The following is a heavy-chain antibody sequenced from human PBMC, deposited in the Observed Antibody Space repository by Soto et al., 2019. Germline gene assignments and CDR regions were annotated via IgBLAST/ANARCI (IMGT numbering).Heavy chain of an antibody. V-gene: IGHV3-30*18. J-gene: IGHJ3*02. CDR2: ISYDGSNK. CDR3: AKDGCWGGDCYYPRGGAFDI. Sequence: QVQLVESGGGVVQPGRSLRLSCAASGFTFSSYGMHWVRQAPGKGLEWVAVISYDGSNKYYADSVKGRFTISRDNSKNTLYLQMNSLRAEDTAVYYCAKDGCWGGDCYYPRGGAFDIWGQGTMVTVSS. CDR1: GFTFSSYG. D-gene: IGHD2-21*02.